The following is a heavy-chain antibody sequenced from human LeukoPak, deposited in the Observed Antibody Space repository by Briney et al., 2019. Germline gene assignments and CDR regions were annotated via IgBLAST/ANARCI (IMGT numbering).Heavy chain of an antibody. V-gene: IGHV1-46*01. D-gene: IGHD3-10*01. Sequence: ASLRVSSKASGYTFTIYYMHSVRQTPGQGLEWMGIINPSGGSTSYAQKFQGRLTMTRDTSTRTVYMELSSLRSEDTAVYYCARDYLESYGSGNNWFDPWGQGTLVTVSS. CDR1: GYTFTIYY. CDR2: INPSGGST. J-gene: IGHJ5*02. CDR3: ARDYLESYGSGNNWFDP.